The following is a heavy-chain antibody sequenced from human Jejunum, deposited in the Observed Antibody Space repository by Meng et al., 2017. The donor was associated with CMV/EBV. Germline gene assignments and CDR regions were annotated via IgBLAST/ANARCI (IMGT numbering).Heavy chain of an antibody. CDR3: ARELCSTDNCYTGFDY. J-gene: IGHJ4*02. D-gene: IGHD2-2*01. CDR1: GYIFSNFG. CDR2: INASSGHT. Sequence: SGYIFSNFGFSWVRQAPGQGLEWMAWINASSGHTTYAQNFQGRVTVTIDTSTSTAYMELGSLRFDDTAIYYCARELCSTDNCYTGFDYWGQGTLVTVSS. V-gene: IGHV1-18*01.